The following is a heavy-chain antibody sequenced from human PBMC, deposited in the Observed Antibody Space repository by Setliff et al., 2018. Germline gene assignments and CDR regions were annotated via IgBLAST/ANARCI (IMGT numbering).Heavy chain of an antibody. V-gene: IGHV1-18*01. J-gene: IGHJ4*02. CDR2: ISVYNGKT. CDR1: GYTFTSYG. D-gene: IGHD3-10*01. CDR3: VRDWASGDDH. Sequence: ASVKVSCKASGYTFTSYGFSWVRQAPGQGLEWMGWISVYNGKTKYAQKFQGRFTISRDNAKNSLFLQMNILEVEDTAVYYCVRDWASGDDHWGRGTLVTVS.